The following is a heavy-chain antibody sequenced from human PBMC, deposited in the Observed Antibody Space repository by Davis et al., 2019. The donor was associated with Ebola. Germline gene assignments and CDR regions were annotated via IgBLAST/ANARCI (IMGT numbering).Heavy chain of an antibody. D-gene: IGHD3-10*01. J-gene: IGHJ4*02. V-gene: IGHV3-23*01. CDR3: ARAQALAGISYFDY. Sequence: GESLKISCAASGFIFSQYAMSWVRQAPGKGLEWVSGLSGGSGSISYVDSVKGRFTISRDNSKNTLYLQINSLGAEDTAVYYCARAQALAGISYFDYRGQGTLVTVSS. CDR2: LSGGSGSI. CDR1: GFIFSQYA.